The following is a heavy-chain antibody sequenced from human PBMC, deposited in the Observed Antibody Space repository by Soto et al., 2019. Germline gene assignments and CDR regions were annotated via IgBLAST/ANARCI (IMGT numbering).Heavy chain of an antibody. CDR1: GFTFDDYA. CDR2: ISWNSGSI. J-gene: IGHJ4*02. V-gene: IGHV3-9*01. Sequence: EVQLVESGGGLVQPGRSLRLSCAASGFTFDDYAMHWVRQAPGKGLEWVSGISWNSGSIGYADSVKGRFTISRDNAKNSLYLQMNSLRAEDTALYYCAKDINPGGSGWYYFDYWGQGTLVTVSS. D-gene: IGHD6-19*01. CDR3: AKDINPGGSGWYYFDY.